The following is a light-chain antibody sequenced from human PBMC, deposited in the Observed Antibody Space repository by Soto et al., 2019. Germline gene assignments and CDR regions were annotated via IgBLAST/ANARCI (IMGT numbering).Light chain of an antibody. Sequence: TQSPATLSLSPGERAILSCRASQRVTSNLAWYQQEPGQSPRLLIYGMSIRATGVPDRFSGSGSGTEFTLTISNLQSADFAVYFCQHYNNWPRTFGGGTKVDIK. CDR1: QRVTSN. J-gene: IGKJ4*01. V-gene: IGKV3-15*01. CDR2: GMS. CDR3: QHYNNWPRT.